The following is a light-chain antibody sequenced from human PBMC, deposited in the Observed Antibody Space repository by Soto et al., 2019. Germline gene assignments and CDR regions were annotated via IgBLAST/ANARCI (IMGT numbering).Light chain of an antibody. CDR2: KAS. J-gene: IGKJ1*01. CDR3: QQYSTYRT. Sequence: DIQMTQSPSTLSASVGDRVTITCRASQRIANWVAWYQQKPGKAPSLLMYKASTLQTGVPSRFSGSGAGTEFTLTINGLQSDDFATYHCQQYSTYRTFGQGTKVEV. V-gene: IGKV1-5*03. CDR1: QRIANW.